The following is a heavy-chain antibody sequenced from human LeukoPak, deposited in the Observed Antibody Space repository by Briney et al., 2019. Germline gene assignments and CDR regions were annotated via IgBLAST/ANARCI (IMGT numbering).Heavy chain of an antibody. CDR2: IKQDGSEK. Sequence: GGSLRLSCAASGFTFSSYWMSWVRQAPGKGLEWVANIKQDGSEKYYVDSVKGRFTISRDNAKNSLYLQMNSLRAEDTAVCCCARVPSTRYCSGGSCHFDYWGQGTLVTVSS. CDR1: GFTFSSYW. V-gene: IGHV3-7*01. CDR3: ARVPSTRYCSGGSCHFDY. D-gene: IGHD2-15*01. J-gene: IGHJ4*02.